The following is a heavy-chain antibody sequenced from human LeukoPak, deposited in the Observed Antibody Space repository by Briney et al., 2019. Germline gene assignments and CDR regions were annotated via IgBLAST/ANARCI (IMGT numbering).Heavy chain of an antibody. V-gene: IGHV3-7*01. J-gene: IGHJ6*03. D-gene: IGHD1-26*01. CDR2: IKQDGSEK. CDR1: GFTFSRYW. Sequence: GGSLRLSCAASGFTFSRYWMSWVRQARGKGLEWVANIKQDGSEKYYVDSVKGRFTISRDNAKNSLYLQMNSLRAEDTAVYYCARKGGATTYGYYYYYMDVWGKGTTVTVSS. CDR3: ARKGGATTYGYYYYYMDV.